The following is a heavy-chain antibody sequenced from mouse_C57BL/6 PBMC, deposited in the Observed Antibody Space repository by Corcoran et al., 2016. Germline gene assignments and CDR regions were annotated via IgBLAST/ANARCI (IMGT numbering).Heavy chain of an antibody. CDR3: ASKGDY. Sequence: QIQLVQSGHELKKPGETVKICCKASGYTCTTYGMSWVKQAPGKGLKWMGWINNYSGVPTYADDFKGRFAFSLETSASTAYLQINNLKNEDTATYFCASKGDYWGQGTSVTVSS. CDR2: INNYSGVP. CDR1: GYTCTTYG. J-gene: IGHJ4*01. V-gene: IGHV9-3*01.